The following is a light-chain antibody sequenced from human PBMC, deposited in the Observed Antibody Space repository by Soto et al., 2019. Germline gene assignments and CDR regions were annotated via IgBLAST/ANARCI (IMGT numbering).Light chain of an antibody. Sequence: EIVMTQSPATLSVSPGERATLSCRASQSVSSNLAWYQQKPGQAPRLLIYGASTRATGIPARFSGSGSGTEFTLTISSLQSEAFAVYYCQQYNNWPTWTFGQETKV. J-gene: IGKJ1*01. CDR3: QQYNNWPTWT. CDR1: QSVSSN. CDR2: GAS. V-gene: IGKV3-15*01.